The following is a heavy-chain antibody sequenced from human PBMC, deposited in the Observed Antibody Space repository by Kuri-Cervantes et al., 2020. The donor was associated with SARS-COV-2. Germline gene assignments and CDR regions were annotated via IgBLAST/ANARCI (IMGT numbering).Heavy chain of an antibody. CDR2: INSDGSST. D-gene: IGHD3-3*01. Sequence: GGSLRLSCAVSGFIFSSYWMHWVRQAPGKGLVWVSRINSDGSSTSYADSVKGRFTISRDNAKNTLYLQMNSLRAEDTAVYYCARDIVTVDYDFWSGYYGPSYFDYWGQGTLVTVSS. J-gene: IGHJ4*02. V-gene: IGHV3-74*01. CDR1: GFIFSSYW. CDR3: ARDIVTVDYDFWSGYYGPSYFDY.